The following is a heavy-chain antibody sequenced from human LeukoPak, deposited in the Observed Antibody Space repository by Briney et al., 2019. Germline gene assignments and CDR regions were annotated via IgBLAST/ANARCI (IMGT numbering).Heavy chain of an antibody. Sequence: GGSLRLSCAASGFTFSRYGMHWVRQAPGKGLEWLAFIRYDGSNKYYADSVKGRFTISRDNSKNTLYLQMNSLRAEDTAVYYCAKAPYCSSTSCYEYYFDYWGQGTLVTVSS. CDR3: AKAPYCSSTSCYEYYFDY. CDR2: IRYDGSNK. D-gene: IGHD2-2*01. J-gene: IGHJ4*02. V-gene: IGHV3-30*02. CDR1: GFTFSRYG.